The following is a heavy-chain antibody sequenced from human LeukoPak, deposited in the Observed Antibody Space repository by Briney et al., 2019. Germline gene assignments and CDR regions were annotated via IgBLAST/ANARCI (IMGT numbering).Heavy chain of an antibody. CDR2: ISGTGATI. Sequence: GGSLRLSCAASGLTFSDYYMTWIRQAPGKGLEWVSSISGTGATIYSADSVRGRFTVSRDNARNSLFLHMNSLRAEDTAVYYCAVQITMIVVVPYFDYWGQGTLVTVSS. V-gene: IGHV3-11*04. J-gene: IGHJ4*02. CDR1: GLTFSDYY. D-gene: IGHD3-22*01. CDR3: AVQITMIVVVPYFDY.